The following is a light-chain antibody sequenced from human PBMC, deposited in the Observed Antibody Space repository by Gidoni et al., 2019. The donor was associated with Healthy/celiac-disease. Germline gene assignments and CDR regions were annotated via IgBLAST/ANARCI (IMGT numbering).Light chain of an antibody. CDR1: QSVSSN. V-gene: IGKV3-15*01. CDR2: GAS. CDR3: QQYNNWPTWT. Sequence: EIVMTQSPATLSVSPGESATLSCRASQSVSSNLAWYQQKPGQAPRLLSYGASTRATVIPARFSGSGSGTEFTLTISSLQSEDFAVYYCQQYNNWPTWTFGQGTKVEIK. J-gene: IGKJ1*01.